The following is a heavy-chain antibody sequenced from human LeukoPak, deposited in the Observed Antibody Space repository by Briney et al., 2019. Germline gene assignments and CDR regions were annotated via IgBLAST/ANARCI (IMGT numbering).Heavy chain of an antibody. CDR3: VRDFRSADY. Sequence: AGGSLRLSCAASGFTFSTYCVHWVRHAPGKGPMWVSRICPDGTVTNYADSVKARFIISRDNARNTVYLQMNSLRVEDTAVYYCVRDFRSADYWGQGTLVTVSS. V-gene: IGHV3-74*01. CDR2: ICPDGTVT. CDR1: GFTFSTYC. J-gene: IGHJ4*02.